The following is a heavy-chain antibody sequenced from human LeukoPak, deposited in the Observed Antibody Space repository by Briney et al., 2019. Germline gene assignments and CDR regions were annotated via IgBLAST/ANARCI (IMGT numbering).Heavy chain of an antibody. CDR2: ISYGGNNE. V-gene: IGHV3-30-3*01. CDR1: GFTFSSSP. Sequence: GGSLRLSCAASGFTFSSSPMHWVRQAPGKGLEWVAVISYGGNNEDYADSVEGRFTISRDNSKNTLYLQMNSLRAEDTAVYHCARGGNPIYYYYLDVWGKGTTVTVSS. J-gene: IGHJ6*03. CDR3: ARGGNPIYYYYLDV. D-gene: IGHD1-1*01.